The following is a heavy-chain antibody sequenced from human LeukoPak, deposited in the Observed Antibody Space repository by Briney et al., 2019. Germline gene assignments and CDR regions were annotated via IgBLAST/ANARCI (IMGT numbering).Heavy chain of an antibody. CDR2: INPNSGGT. CDR1: GYTFTGSY. V-gene: IGHV1-2*06. CDR3: ARGYCSGGSCVFDY. Sequence: ASLTLSCKASGYTFTGSYMNCVRQAPGQGLEWMGRINPNSGGTNYAQKFQGRVTMTRDTSISTAYMELSRLRSDDTAVYYCARGYCSGGSCVFDYWGQGTLVTVSS. D-gene: IGHD2-15*01. J-gene: IGHJ4*02.